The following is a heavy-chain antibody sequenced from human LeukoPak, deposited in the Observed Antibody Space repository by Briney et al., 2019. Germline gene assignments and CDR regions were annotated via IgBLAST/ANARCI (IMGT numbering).Heavy chain of an antibody. CDR2: IYTSGST. CDR1: GGSISSGSYY. J-gene: IGHJ6*03. D-gene: IGHD6-13*01. Sequence: PSETLSLTCAVSGGSISSGSYYWSWIRQPAGKGLEWIGRIYTSGSTNYNPSLKSRVTISVDTSKNQFSLKLSSVTAADTAVYYCARDRTGYSSSWYPEETTIYYYYMDVWGKGTTVTVSS. CDR3: ARDRTGYSSSWYPEETTIYYYYMDV. V-gene: IGHV4-61*02.